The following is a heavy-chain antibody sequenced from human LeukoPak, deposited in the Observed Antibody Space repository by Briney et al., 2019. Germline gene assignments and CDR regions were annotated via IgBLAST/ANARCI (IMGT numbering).Heavy chain of an antibody. CDR1: GYSISSGYY. CDR3: ARQGPKYSSSSSRAFDI. D-gene: IGHD6-6*01. Sequence: PSETLSLTCTVSGYSISSGYYWGWIRQPPGKGLEWIGSIYHSGSTHYNPSLKSRVTISVDTSKNQFSLKLSSVTAADTAVYYCARQGPKYSSSSSRAFDIWGQGTMVTVSS. J-gene: IGHJ3*02. V-gene: IGHV4-38-2*02. CDR2: IYHSGST.